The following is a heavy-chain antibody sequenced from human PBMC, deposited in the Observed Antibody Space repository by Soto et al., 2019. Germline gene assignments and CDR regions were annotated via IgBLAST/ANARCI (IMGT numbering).Heavy chain of an antibody. CDR1: GFTFDDYA. V-gene: IGHV3-9*01. CDR2: ISWNSGSI. J-gene: IGHJ6*02. Sequence: GGSLRLSCAASGFTFDDYAMHWVRQAPGKGLEWVSGISWNSGSIGYADSVKGRFTISRDNAKNSLYLQMNSLRAEDTALYYCAKDGGGYYYYYGMDVWGQGTTVTVSS. CDR3: AKDGGGYYYYYGMDV.